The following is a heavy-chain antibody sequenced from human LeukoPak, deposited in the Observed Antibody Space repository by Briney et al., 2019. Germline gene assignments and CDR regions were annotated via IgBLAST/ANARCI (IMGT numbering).Heavy chain of an antibody. V-gene: IGHV1-18*01. CDR1: GYTFTSYG. J-gene: IGHJ4*02. CDR2: ISAYNGNT. Sequence: ASVKVSCKASGYTFTSYGISWVRQAPGQGLEWMGWISAYNGNTNYAQKLQGRVTMTTDTSTSTAYMELRSLRSDDTAVYYCARVDGMRSYGPFDYWGQGTLVTVSS. CDR3: ARVDGMRSYGPFDY. D-gene: IGHD5-18*01.